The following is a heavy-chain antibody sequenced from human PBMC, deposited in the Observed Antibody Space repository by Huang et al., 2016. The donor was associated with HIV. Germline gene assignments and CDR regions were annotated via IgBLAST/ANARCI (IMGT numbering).Heavy chain of an antibody. J-gene: IGHJ6*02. CDR1: GFTFTNYA. CDR2: IGSISSDI. CDR3: ARPQGDKVRGIIRSYYYYYGMDV. D-gene: IGHD3-10*01. V-gene: IGHV3-21*06. Sequence: EVQLVESGGGLVKPGGSLRLSCVASGFTFTNYAMNWVRQAPGKGLEVVSAIGSISSDIYYADSGKGRFTISRDDAKNSLYLQMNSLRAEDTAVYYCARPQGDKVRGIIRSYYYYYGMDVWGRGTTVTVSS.